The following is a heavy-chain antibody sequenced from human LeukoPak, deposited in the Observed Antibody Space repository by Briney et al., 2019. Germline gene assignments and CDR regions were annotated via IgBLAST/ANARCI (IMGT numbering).Heavy chain of an antibody. CDR1: GYIFDIYA. J-gene: IGHJ1*01. Sequence: GASVISCQASGYIFDIYAMIWVRQAPGPGLELMGWINTNTGNPTYAQGFTGRFVFSLDTSVSTAYLQISSLKAEDTAVYYCARDYTLTLGTTTYFQHWGQGTLVTVSS. CDR2: INTNTGNP. V-gene: IGHV7-4-1*02. CDR3: ARDYTLTLGTTTYFQH. D-gene: IGHD1-7*01.